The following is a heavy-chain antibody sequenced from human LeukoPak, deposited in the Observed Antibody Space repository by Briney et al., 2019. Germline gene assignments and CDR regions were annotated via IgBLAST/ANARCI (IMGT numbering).Heavy chain of an antibody. D-gene: IGHD3-10*01. CDR2: IFGSGGST. V-gene: IGHV3-23*01. J-gene: IGHJ5*02. Sequence: GGSLRLSCAASGFTFSSYAMYWVRQAPGKGLEWVSGIFGSGGSTHYADSVKGRFTISRDNSKNTVYLQMNSLRAEDTAVYYCARSVTVRGVRTPWFDPWGQGTLVTVSS. CDR1: GFTFSSYA. CDR3: ARSVTVRGVRTPWFDP.